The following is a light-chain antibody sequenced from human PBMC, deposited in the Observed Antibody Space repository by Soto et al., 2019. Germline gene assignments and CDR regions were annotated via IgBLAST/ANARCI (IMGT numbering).Light chain of an antibody. J-gene: IGKJ2*01. V-gene: IGKV2-30*01. CDR2: KVS. CDR3: MQGRHWPYT. CDR1: QSLLYSDGNTY. Sequence: DVVMTQSPLSLPVTLGQTASISCRSSQSLLYSDGNTYLHWFQQRPGQSPRRLIYKVSNRDSGVPDRFSGSGSGTDFTLNIARVEAEDVGIYYCMQGRHWPYTFGQGTKLEIK.